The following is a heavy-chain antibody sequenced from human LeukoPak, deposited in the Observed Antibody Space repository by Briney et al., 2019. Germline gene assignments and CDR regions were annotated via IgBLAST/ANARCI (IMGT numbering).Heavy chain of an antibody. CDR2: ISYDGSNE. Sequence: PGGSLRLSCAASGFTFSSYAMHWVRQAPGKGLEWVAVISYDGSNEYYAGSVKGRFTISRDNSKNTLYLQMNSLRAEDTAVYYCARVFRNRFFASGMDVWGQGTTVTVSS. CDR3: ARVFRNRFFASGMDV. J-gene: IGHJ6*02. D-gene: IGHD3-3*01. V-gene: IGHV3-30-3*01. CDR1: GFTFSSYA.